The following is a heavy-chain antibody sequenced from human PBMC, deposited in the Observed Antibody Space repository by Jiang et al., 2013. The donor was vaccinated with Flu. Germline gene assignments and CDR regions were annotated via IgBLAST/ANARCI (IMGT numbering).Heavy chain of an antibody. J-gene: IGHJ4*02. D-gene: IGHD6-19*01. Sequence: GSISSYYWSWIRQPPGKGLEWIGYIYYSGSTNYTLLKSRVTISVDTSKNQFSLKLSSVTAADTAVYYCARHSVLFGAVAGEFDYWGQGTLVTVSS. CDR3: ARHSVLFGAVAGEFDY. V-gene: IGHV4-59*08. CDR1: GSISSYY. CDR2: IYYSGST.